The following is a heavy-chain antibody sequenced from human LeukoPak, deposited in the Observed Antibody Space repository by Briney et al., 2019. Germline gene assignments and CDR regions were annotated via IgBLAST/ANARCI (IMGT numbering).Heavy chain of an antibody. D-gene: IGHD5-18*01. Sequence: ASVKVSSKASGYTFTGYYMHWVRQAPGQGLEWMGWINPNSGGTNYAQKFQGRVTMTRDTSISTAYMELSRLRSDDTAVYYCARDTAMVWYYFDYWGQGTLVTVSS. CDR2: INPNSGGT. CDR3: ARDTAMVWYYFDY. CDR1: GYTFTGYY. J-gene: IGHJ4*02. V-gene: IGHV1-2*02.